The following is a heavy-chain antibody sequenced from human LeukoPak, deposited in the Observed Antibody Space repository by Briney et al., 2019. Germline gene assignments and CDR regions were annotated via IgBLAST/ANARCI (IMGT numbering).Heavy chain of an antibody. CDR2: ISSSGSTI. CDR3: ARSATYYDILTGYYNYLGY. V-gene: IGHV3-48*03. D-gene: IGHD3-9*01. J-gene: IGHJ4*02. CDR1: GFTFSSYE. Sequence: GSLRLSCAASGFTFSSYEMNWVRQAPGKGLEWVSYISSSGSTIYYADSVKGRFTISRDNAKNSLYLQMNSLRAEDTAVYYCARSATYYDILTGYYNYLGYWGQGTLVTVSS.